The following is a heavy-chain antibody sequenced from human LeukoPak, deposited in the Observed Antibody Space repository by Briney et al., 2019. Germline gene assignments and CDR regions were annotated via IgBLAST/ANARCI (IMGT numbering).Heavy chain of an antibody. CDR2: IYYSGST. CDR3: ARHPETSNNDYYDSSGYLGYAFDI. V-gene: IGHV4-59*08. Sequence: SETLSLTCTVSGGSISSYYWSWIRQPPGKGLEWIGYIYYSGSTNYNPSLKSRVTISVDTSKNQFSLKLSSVTAADTAVYYCARHPETSNNDYYDSSGYLGYAFDIWGQGTMVTVSS. D-gene: IGHD3-22*01. CDR1: GGSISSYY. J-gene: IGHJ3*02.